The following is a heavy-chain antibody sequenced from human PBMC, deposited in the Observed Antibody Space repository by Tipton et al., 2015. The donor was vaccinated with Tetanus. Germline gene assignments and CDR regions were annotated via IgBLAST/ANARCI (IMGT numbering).Heavy chain of an antibody. CDR1: GYRFSSYW. D-gene: IGHD3-9*01. CDR2: IYPGDSDT. CDR3: AKGDPGNFDS. V-gene: IGHV5-51*01. J-gene: IGHJ4*02. Sequence: QLVQSGAEVKEAGESLRISCKASGYRFSSYWIAWVRQMPGKGLEWVGLIYPGDSDTKISPSFRGQVTFSVDKSITTAYLQWRSLKASDAAIYYCAKGDPGNFDSWGQGTQVIVSS.